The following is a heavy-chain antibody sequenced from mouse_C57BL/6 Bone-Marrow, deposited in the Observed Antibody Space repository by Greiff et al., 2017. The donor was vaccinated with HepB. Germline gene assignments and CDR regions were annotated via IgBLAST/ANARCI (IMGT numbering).Heavy chain of an antibody. J-gene: IGHJ2*01. V-gene: IGHV1-81*01. D-gene: IGHD2-5*01. Sequence: VQLQQPGAELARPGASVKLSCKASGYTFTSYGISWVKQRTGQGLEWIGEIYPRSGNTYYNEKFKGKATLTADKSSSTAYMELRSLTSEDSAVYFYSATDYSNHAYYFDYWGQGTTLTVSS. CDR2: IYPRSGNT. CDR3: SATDYSNHAYYFDY. CDR1: GYTFTSYG.